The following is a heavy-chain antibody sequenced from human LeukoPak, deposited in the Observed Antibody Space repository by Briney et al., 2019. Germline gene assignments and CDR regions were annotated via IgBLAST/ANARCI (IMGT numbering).Heavy chain of an antibody. CDR2: IYYSGST. J-gene: IGHJ4*02. Sequence: SETLSLTCTVSGGSISSYYWSWIRQPPGKGLEWIGYIYYSGSTNYNPSLKSRVTISVDTSENQFSLKLSSVTAADTAVYYCARGYVPNYFDYWGQGTLVTVSS. CDR3: ARGYVPNYFDY. V-gene: IGHV4-59*01. D-gene: IGHD3-16*01. CDR1: GGSISSYY.